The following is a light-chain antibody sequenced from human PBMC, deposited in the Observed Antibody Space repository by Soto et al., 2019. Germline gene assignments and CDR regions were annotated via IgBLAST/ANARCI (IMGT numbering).Light chain of an antibody. V-gene: IGKV1-9*01. CDR2: AAS. Sequence: IQLTPSPSYLSASVGDIFSITCRASQDIKTYLAWYQQKPGKAPKLLIYAASNLQSGVPSRFSGSGSGTNFTLSLNSLQPEDFATYYCQQGYSNPWTFGQGAKVDIK. CDR3: QQGYSNPWT. CDR1: QDIKTY. J-gene: IGKJ1*01.